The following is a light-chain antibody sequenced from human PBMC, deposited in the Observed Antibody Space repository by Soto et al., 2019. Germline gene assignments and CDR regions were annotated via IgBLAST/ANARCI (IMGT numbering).Light chain of an antibody. CDR2: DVS. CDR3: YSYAGGFYV. Sequence: QSALTQPRSVSGSPGQSVTISCTGTSSDVGGYNYVSWYQQHPGKAPKLMIFDVSKRPSGVPDRFSGSKSGSTASLTISGLQADDEADYYCYSYAGGFYVVGTGTKVTVL. J-gene: IGLJ1*01. V-gene: IGLV2-11*01. CDR1: SSDVGGYNY.